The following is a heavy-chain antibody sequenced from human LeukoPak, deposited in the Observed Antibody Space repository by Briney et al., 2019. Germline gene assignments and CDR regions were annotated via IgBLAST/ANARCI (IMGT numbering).Heavy chain of an antibody. D-gene: IGHD3-3*01. CDR2: MNPNSGNT. CDR3: ARGARGGIFGVVIYYGMDV. J-gene: IGHJ6*02. Sequence: ASVKVSCKASGYTFTSYDINWVRQATGQGLEWMGWMNPNSGNTGYAQKFQGRVTMTWNTSISTAYVELSSLRSEDTAVYYCARGARGGIFGVVIYYGMDVWGQGTTVTVSS. CDR1: GYTFTSYD. V-gene: IGHV1-8*01.